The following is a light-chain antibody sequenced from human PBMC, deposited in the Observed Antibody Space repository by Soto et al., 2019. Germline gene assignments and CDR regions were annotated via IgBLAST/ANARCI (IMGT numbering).Light chain of an antibody. Sequence: QSALTQPRSVSGSPGQSVTISCTGTSSDVGGYNYVYWYQHHPGKAPKLMIYDVSKRPSGVPDRFSGSKSGNTASLTISGLQAEDEADYYCCSFSGSPYVFGTGTQLTVL. V-gene: IGLV2-11*01. CDR1: SSDVGGYNY. CDR2: DVS. J-gene: IGLJ1*01. CDR3: CSFSGSPYV.